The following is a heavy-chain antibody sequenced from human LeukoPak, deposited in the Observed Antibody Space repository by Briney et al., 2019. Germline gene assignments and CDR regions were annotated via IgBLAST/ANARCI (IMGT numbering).Heavy chain of an antibody. CDR1: GGSISSYY. D-gene: IGHD4-23*01. J-gene: IGHJ4*02. CDR3: ARARWSPLYYFDY. CDR2: IYYSGST. Sequence: SETLSLTCTVSGGSISSYYWSWIRQPPGKGLEWIGYIYYSGSTNYNPSLKSRVTISVDTSKNQFSLKLSSVTAADTAVYYCARARWSPLYYFDYWGQGTLVTVSS. V-gene: IGHV4-59*01.